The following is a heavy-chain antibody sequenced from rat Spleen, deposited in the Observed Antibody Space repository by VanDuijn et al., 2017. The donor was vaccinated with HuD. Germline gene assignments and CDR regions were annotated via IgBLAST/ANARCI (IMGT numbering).Heavy chain of an antibody. CDR2: ISTSGART. CDR3: ARQGIHTMGMTYYWYFDF. J-gene: IGHJ1*01. Sequence: EVQLVESGGGLVQPGRSLKLSCAASEFTFSNYYMAWVRQAPKKGLEWIATISTSGARTYYPDSVKGRFTISRDNAKSSLYLQMNSLKSEDTATYYCARQGIHTMGMTYYWYFDFWGPGTMVTVSS. CDR1: EFTFSNYY. D-gene: IGHD1-7*01. V-gene: IGHV5-25*01.